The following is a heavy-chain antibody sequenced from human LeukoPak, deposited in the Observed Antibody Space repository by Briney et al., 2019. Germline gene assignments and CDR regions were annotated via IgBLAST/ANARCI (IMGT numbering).Heavy chain of an antibody. CDR1: GGSISSYY. Sequence: KPSETLSLTCTVSGGSISSYYWSWIRQPAGKGLEWIGRIYTSGSTNYNPSLKSRVTMSVDTSKNQFSLKLSSVTAADTAVYYCAKMTTVTAALDAFDIWGQGTMVTVSS. CDR3: AKMTTVTAALDAFDI. CDR2: IYTSGST. V-gene: IGHV4-4*07. J-gene: IGHJ3*02. D-gene: IGHD4-17*01.